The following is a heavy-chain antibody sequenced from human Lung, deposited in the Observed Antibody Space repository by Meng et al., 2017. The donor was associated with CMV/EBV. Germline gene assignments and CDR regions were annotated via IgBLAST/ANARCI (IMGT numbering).Heavy chain of an antibody. CDR2: IYHSGST. J-gene: IGHJ4*02. CDR3: ARVGAYCGGDCYHPR. D-gene: IGHD2-21*02. CDR1: GGSLSSRTW. Sequence: QLQGAGPGLVKPSGTLSLTWAVTGGSLSSRTWWSWVRQPPGKGLEWIGEIYHSGSTNYNPSLKSRVTISVDESKNQFSRRLSSVTAADTAVYYCARVGAYCGGDCYHPRWGQGTLVTVSS. V-gene: IGHV4-4*02.